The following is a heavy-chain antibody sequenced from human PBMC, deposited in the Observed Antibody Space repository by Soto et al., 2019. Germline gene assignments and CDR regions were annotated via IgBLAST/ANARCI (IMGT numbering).Heavy chain of an antibody. CDR2: ISSGSSYT. J-gene: IGHJ4*02. Sequence: GGSLRLSCAASGFTFSDYYMSWIRQAPGKGLEYISHISSGSSYTNYADSVKGRFTISRDNTKNSLYLQMNSLRAEDTAVYYCARGGRPDYWGQGIQVTVSS. CDR3: ARGGRPDY. CDR1: GFTFSDYY. D-gene: IGHD2-15*01. V-gene: IGHV3-11*03.